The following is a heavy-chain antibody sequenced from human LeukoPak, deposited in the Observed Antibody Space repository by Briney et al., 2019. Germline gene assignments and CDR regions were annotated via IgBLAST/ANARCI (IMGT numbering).Heavy chain of an antibody. Sequence: SQTLSLTCTVSGGSISSGGYYWSWIRQHPGKGLEWIGYIYYSGSTYYNPSLKSRVTISVDTSKNQFSLKLSSVTVADTAVYYCARHPTGGPFDYWGQGTLVTVSS. V-gene: IGHV4-31*03. CDR3: ARHPTGGPFDY. CDR1: GGSISSGGYY. CDR2: IYYSGST. J-gene: IGHJ4*02. D-gene: IGHD4-23*01.